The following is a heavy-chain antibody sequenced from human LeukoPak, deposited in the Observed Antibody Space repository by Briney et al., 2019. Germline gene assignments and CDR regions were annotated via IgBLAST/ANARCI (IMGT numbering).Heavy chain of an antibody. Sequence: ASVKVSCKASGYTFTSHYIHWVRQAPGQGLEWMGIINATTGSTSYAQKFQGRVTMTRDTSTSTVYMELSSLRSEDTAVYYCARVEPTAYCDYWGQGTLVTVSS. CDR2: INATTGST. J-gene: IGHJ4*02. CDR3: ARVEPTAYCDY. V-gene: IGHV1-46*01. CDR1: GYTFTSHY. D-gene: IGHD1-1*01.